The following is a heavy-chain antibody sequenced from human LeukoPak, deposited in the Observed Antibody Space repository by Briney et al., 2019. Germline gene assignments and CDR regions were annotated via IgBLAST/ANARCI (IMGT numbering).Heavy chain of an antibody. CDR1: GYTFTSYG. V-gene: IGHV1-18*01. J-gene: IGHJ4*02. Sequence: GASVKVSCKASGYTFTSYGISWVRQAPGQGLEWMGWISAYNGNTKYVQNLQGRVTMTTDTSTSTVYMELRSLRSDDTAIHYCARSHYYDTPYFDYWGQGTLVTASS. D-gene: IGHD3-22*01. CDR3: ARSHYYDTPYFDY. CDR2: ISAYNGNT.